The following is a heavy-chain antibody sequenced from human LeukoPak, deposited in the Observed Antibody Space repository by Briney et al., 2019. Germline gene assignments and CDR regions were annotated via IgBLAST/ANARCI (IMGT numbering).Heavy chain of an antibody. D-gene: IGHD3-9*01. Sequence: SETLSLTCTVSGGSISGYYWSWIRQPPGKGLEWIGYIYYSGSTNYNPSLKSRVTISVDTSKNQFSLKLSSVTAADTAVYYCARHGDNYDILTGYFSPVGFDPWGQGTLVTVSS. J-gene: IGHJ5*02. CDR3: ARHGDNYDILTGYFSPVGFDP. CDR2: IYYSGST. CDR1: GGSISGYY. V-gene: IGHV4-59*08.